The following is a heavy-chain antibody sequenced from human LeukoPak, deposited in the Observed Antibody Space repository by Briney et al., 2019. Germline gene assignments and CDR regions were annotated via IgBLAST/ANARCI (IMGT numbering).Heavy chain of an antibody. CDR2: IYGGGGT. CDR1: GFSVTNNY. CDR3: VRLLDGYILHY. D-gene: IGHD5-24*01. V-gene: IGHV3-53*01. J-gene: IGHJ4*02. Sequence: GGSLRLSCAVSGFSVTNNYMSWVRQAPGKGLEWVSVIYGGGGTYYTDSVKGRFTISRDSSNNTLYLQMNSLRAEDTAVYYCVRLLDGYILHYWGQGTLVTVSS.